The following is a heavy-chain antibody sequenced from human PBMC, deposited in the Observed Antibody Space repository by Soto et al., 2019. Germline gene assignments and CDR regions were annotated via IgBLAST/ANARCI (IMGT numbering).Heavy chain of an antibody. J-gene: IGHJ4*02. CDR2: TSYYENYK. CDR3: VRQGGSPGIWDFDY. Sequence: QVQLVESGGGVVQPGRSLRLSCAASGFTFSGYAMHWVRQAPGKGLEWVAATSYYENYKYYSDSVEGRFTISRDNSRNTVCLQMNSLRTEYTAVYYCVRQGGSPGIWDFDYWGQGSMVTVSS. CDR1: GFTFSGYA. V-gene: IGHV3-30-3*01. D-gene: IGHD2-15*01.